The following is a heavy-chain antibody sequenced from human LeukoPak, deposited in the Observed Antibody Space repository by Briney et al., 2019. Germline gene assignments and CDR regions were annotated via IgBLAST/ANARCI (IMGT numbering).Heavy chain of an antibody. V-gene: IGHV4-59*01. D-gene: IGHD5-18*01. J-gene: IGHJ4*02. Sequence: PSGTLSLTCSVSGGSISSYYWSWIRQPPGKGLEWIGYIYYSGSTTYNPSLTSRVTISVDTSTNQFSLRLSSVIGADTAVYSCARGGYSYGSLVVFDYWGQGTLVTVSS. CDR2: IYYSGST. CDR3: ARGGYSYGSLVVFDY. CDR1: GGSISSYY.